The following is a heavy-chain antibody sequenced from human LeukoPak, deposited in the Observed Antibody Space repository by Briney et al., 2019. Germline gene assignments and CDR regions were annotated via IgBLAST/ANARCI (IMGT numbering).Heavy chain of an antibody. Sequence: SETLSLTCTVSGGSISSYYWSWIRQPAGKGLEWIGRIYTSGSTDYNPSLKSRVTMSVDTSKNQFSLKLSSVTASGTAVYYCARDYGSGRLNYAFDIWGQGTMVTVSS. CDR2: IYTSGST. CDR1: GGSISSYY. CDR3: ARDYGSGRLNYAFDI. J-gene: IGHJ3*02. V-gene: IGHV4-4*07. D-gene: IGHD3-10*01.